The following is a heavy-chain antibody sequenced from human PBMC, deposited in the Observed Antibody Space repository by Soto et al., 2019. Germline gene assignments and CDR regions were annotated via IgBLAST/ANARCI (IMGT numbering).Heavy chain of an antibody. CDR3: ARDQKSPYYYFDY. CDR2: IWYDGSNK. CDR1: GFTFSSYG. J-gene: IGHJ4*02. Sequence: GGSLRLSCAASGFTFSSYGMHWVRQAPGKGLEWVAVIWYDGSNKYYADSVKGRFTISRDNSKNTLYLQMNSLRAEDTAVYYCARDQKSPYYYFDYWGQGTLVTVSS. D-gene: IGHD2-8*01. V-gene: IGHV3-33*01.